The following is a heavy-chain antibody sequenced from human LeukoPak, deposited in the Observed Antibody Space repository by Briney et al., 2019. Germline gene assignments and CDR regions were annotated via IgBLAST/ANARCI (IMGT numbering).Heavy chain of an antibody. D-gene: IGHD4-17*01. V-gene: IGHV3-30*03. J-gene: IGHJ3*02. CDR3: ARDNDYGDYDAFDI. CDR1: GFTLSSYG. CDR2: ISYDGSNK. Sequence: PGGSLRLSCAASGFTLSSYGMHWVRQAPGKGLEWVAVISYDGSNKYYADSVKGRFTISRDNAKNSLYLQMNSLRAEDTAVYYCARDNDYGDYDAFDIWGQGTMVTVSS.